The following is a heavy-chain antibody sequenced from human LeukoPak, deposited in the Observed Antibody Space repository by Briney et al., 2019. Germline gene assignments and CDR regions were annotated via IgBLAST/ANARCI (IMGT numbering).Heavy chain of an antibody. J-gene: IGHJ4*02. CDR1: GFPFSSYW. CDR3: ARTGAFSTWDY. D-gene: IGHD2-8*02. CDR2: IKQDGNEK. Sequence: GGSLRLSSAASGFPFSSYWMTGVRQAPGKGLEWVASIKQDGNEKYYVDSVKGRFTISRDNARNSLYLQMSSLRADDTAVYYCARTGAFSTWDYGGQGTLVTVSS. V-gene: IGHV3-7*01.